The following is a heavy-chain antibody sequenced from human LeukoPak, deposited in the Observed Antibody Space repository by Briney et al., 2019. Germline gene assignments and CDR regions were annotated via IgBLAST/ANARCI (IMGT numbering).Heavy chain of an antibody. V-gene: IGHV5-51*01. J-gene: IGHJ6*02. CDR3: AGHRSPSRDGMDV. Sequence: GESLKISCKGSGYSFTSYWIGWVRQMPGKGLEWMGIIYPGDSDTRYSPSFQGQVTISADKSISTAYLQWSSLKASDTAMYYCAGHRSPSRDGMDVWGQGTTVTVSS. CDR2: IYPGDSDT. CDR1: GYSFTSYW. D-gene: IGHD6-19*01.